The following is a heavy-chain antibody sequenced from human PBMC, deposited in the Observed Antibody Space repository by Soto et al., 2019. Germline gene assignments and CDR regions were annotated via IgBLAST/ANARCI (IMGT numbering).Heavy chain of an antibody. CDR1: GGNFSSYA. CDR3: ARDRGTVAERPNYFDC. V-gene: IGHV1-69*01. CDR2: IIPLLGAI. J-gene: IGHJ4*02. D-gene: IGHD1-1*01. Sequence: QVQLVQSGAEVKNPGSSVKVSCKTSGGNFSSYAISWVRRAPGQGLEWMGGIIPLLGAIKYAQKFQDRLTISAKESTSTAYMELSSLRSEDTADYSCARDRGTVAERPNYFDCWGQGTLVTVSS.